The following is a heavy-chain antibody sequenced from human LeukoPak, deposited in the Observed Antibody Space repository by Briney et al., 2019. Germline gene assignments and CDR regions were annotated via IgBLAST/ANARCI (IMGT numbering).Heavy chain of an antibody. D-gene: IGHD4-23*01. J-gene: IGHJ5*01. CDR1: GFTFSSYA. CDR3: ARDRGNSDPGDWFDY. V-gene: IGHV3-11*01. Sequence: NPGGSLRLSCAASGFTFSSYAMSWVRQAPGKGLEWVSYISGSGSTVYYAASVRGRFTISRDNAKNSLFLQMNSLRAEDTAVYYCARDRGNSDPGDWFDYWGQGALVTVSS. CDR2: ISGSGSTV.